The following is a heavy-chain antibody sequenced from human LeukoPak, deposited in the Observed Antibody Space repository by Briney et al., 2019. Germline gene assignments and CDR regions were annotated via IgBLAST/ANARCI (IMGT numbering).Heavy chain of an antibody. Sequence: GGSLRLSCAASGFTFSSYGMHWVRQAPGKGLEWVAVISYDGSNKYYADSVKGRFTISRDNSKNTLYLQMNSLRAEDTAVYYCAKGGLYSSSWQIDYWGQGTLVTVSS. V-gene: IGHV3-30*18. J-gene: IGHJ4*02. CDR1: GFTFSSYG. CDR3: AKGGLYSSSWQIDY. CDR2: ISYDGSNK. D-gene: IGHD6-13*01.